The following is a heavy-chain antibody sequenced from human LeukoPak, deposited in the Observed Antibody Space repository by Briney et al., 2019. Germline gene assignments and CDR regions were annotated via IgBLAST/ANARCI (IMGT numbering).Heavy chain of an antibody. CDR1: GFTFSSYS. Sequence: PGGSLRLSCAASGFTFSSYSMNWVRQAPGKGLEWVSSISSSSSYIYYADSVKGRFTISRDNAKNSLYLQMNSLRAEDTAVYYCNSVYSSSWQDFDYWGQGTLVTVSS. CDR2: ISSSSSYI. J-gene: IGHJ4*02. D-gene: IGHD6-13*01. V-gene: IGHV3-21*01. CDR3: NSVYSSSWQDFDY.